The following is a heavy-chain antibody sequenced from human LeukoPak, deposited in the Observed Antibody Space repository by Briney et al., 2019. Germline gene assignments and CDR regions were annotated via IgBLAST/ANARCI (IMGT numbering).Heavy chain of an antibody. CDR3: ARYQFYDSSGIDY. D-gene: IGHD3-22*01. Sequence: SETLSLTCVVSGDSISSGAYSWSWIRQPPGKGLEWIGYIFHSGSTFYNPSLKSRVTVSVDNSKNQFSLRLSSVTAADTAVYYCARYQFYDSSGIDYWGQGTLVTVSS. J-gene: IGHJ4*02. CDR1: GDSISSGAYS. CDR2: IFHSGST. V-gene: IGHV4-30-2*01.